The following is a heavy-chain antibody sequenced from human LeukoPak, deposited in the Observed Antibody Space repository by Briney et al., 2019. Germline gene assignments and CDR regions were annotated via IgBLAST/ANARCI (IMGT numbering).Heavy chain of an antibody. CDR2: INHSGST. CDR3: ARAPGDGSSTVSWFDP. Sequence: SETLSLTCAVYGGSFSGYYWSWIRQPPGKGLDWIGEINHSGSTNYNPSLKSRVTISVDTSKNQFSLKLSSVTAADTAVYYCARAPGDGSSTVSWFDPWGQGTLVTVSS. D-gene: IGHD6-6*01. V-gene: IGHV4-34*01. J-gene: IGHJ5*02. CDR1: GGSFSGYY.